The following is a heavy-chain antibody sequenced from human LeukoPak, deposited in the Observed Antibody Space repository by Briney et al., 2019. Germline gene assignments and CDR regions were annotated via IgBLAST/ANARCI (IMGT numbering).Heavy chain of an antibody. V-gene: IGHV1-69*04. CDR2: IIPMSGIV. D-gene: IGHD2/OR15-2a*01. J-gene: IGHJ3*01. CDR1: GGTLRNYG. Sequence: SVKVSCKASGGTLRNYGIRWVRQAPGHGLEWMGRIIPMSGIVNYPQEFQGRVTITADKSTSTAYMDLSSLRSDDTAVYYCARGGLSRATFAFNLWGQGTMVTVSS. CDR3: ARGGLSRATFAFNL.